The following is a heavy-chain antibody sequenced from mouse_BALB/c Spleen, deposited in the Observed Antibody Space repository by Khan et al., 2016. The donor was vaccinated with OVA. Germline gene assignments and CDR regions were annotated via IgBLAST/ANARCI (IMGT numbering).Heavy chain of an antibody. CDR3: ARDGAYYRNDGWFAY. D-gene: IGHD2-14*01. Sequence: QVQLQQSGAELARPGASVKMSCKASGYTFTSYTIHWIKQRPGQGLEWIGYINPSSGYTNYNQKFKDKATLTADKSSTTAYRQLSSLTSDDAAVYYCARDGAYYRNDGWFAYWGQGTLVTVSA. J-gene: IGHJ3*01. CDR2: INPSSGYT. V-gene: IGHV1-4*01. CDR1: GYTFTSYT.